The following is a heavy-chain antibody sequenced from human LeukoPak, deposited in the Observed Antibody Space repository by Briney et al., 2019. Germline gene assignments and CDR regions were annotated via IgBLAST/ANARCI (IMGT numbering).Heavy chain of an antibody. D-gene: IGHD3-16*01. Sequence: GESLRLSCAASGFTFTMYWMSWVRQAPGKGLEWVANINQDGSQKYYVDSVKGRFTISRDNAKNSLYLQMNSLRAEDMALYYCAKGGGGRLIYYYYMDVWGKGTTVTVSS. CDR1: GFTFTMYW. CDR2: INQDGSQK. V-gene: IGHV3-7*03. CDR3: AKGGGGRLIYYYYMDV. J-gene: IGHJ6*03.